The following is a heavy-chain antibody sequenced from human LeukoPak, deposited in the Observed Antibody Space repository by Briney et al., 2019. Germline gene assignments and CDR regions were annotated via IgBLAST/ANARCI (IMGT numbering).Heavy chain of an antibody. D-gene: IGHD6-13*01. CDR3: ARGAEAETSPLDF. CDR1: GYTFTSYY. J-gene: IGHJ4*02. V-gene: IGHV1-2*02. Sequence: ASVKVSCKASGYTFTSYYMHWVRQAPGQGLEWLGWINPKSGAADYAQQFRGRVTMTRDTSINTDYMEMKRVTSDDTAVYYCARGAEAETSPLDFWGQGTLVIVS. CDR2: INPKSGAA.